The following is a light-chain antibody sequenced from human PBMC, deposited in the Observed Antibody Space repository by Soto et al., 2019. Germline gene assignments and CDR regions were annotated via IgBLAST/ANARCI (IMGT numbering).Light chain of an antibody. CDR2: KAT. Sequence: DIQMTQSPSTLSASGGDGVTITCRASQSIGSWLAWYQQKPGKAPKLLIYKATNLQSGVPSRFSGSGSGTDFSLTISSLQPVDSATYFCQQYNDFQYTFGPGTKLEI. CDR3: QQYNDFQYT. V-gene: IGKV1-5*03. CDR1: QSIGSW. J-gene: IGKJ2*01.